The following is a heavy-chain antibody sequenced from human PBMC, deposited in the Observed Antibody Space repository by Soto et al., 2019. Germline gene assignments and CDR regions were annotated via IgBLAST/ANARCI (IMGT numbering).Heavy chain of an antibody. Sequence: SVKISCTASGGTFSSYAISWVRQAPGQGLEWMGGIIPIFGTANYAQKFQGRVTITVDESTSTAYMELSSLRSEDTAGYYCARVAGSSWYCYYDGRDVWGQGTTVTVSS. CDR2: IIPIFGTA. CDR3: ARVAGSSWYCYYDGRDV. D-gene: IGHD6-13*01. CDR1: GGTFSSYA. V-gene: IGHV1-69*13. J-gene: IGHJ6*02.